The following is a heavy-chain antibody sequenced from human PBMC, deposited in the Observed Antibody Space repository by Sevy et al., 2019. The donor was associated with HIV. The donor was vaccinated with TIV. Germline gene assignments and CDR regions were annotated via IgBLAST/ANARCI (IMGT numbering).Heavy chain of an antibody. Sequence: GGSLRLSCAASGFTFSDYYMSWIRQAPGKGLEWVSYISSSGSTIYYADSVKGRFTISRDNAKNSLYLQMNSLRAEDTAVYYCARDRSRYYGSVSFLVDYWGQGTLVTVSS. V-gene: IGHV3-11*01. CDR3: ARDRSRYYGSVSFLVDY. CDR1: GFTFSDYY. D-gene: IGHD3-10*01. J-gene: IGHJ4*02. CDR2: ISSSGSTI.